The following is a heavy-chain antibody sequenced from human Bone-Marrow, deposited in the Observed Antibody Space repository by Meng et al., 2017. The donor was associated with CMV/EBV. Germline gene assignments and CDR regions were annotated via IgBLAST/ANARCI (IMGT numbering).Heavy chain of an antibody. CDR1: GFTFSSYA. CDR2: ISYDGSNK. J-gene: IGHJ6*01. CDR3: ARGNYYYYYGMDV. Sequence: GESLKISCAASGFTFSSYAMHWVRQAPGKGLEWVAVISYDGSNKYYADSVKGRFTISRDNSKNTLYLQMNSLRAEDTAVYYCARGNYYYYYGMDVWGQGTTVTCFS. D-gene: IGHD3-10*01. V-gene: IGHV3-30*04.